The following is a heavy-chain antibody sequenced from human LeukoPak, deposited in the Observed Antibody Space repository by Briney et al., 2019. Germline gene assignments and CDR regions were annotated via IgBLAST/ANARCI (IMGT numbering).Heavy chain of an antibody. CDR3: ASMQQLVPLGYYYGMDV. CDR2: ISAYNGNT. J-gene: IGHJ6*02. CDR1: GGTFSSYA. D-gene: IGHD6-13*01. V-gene: IGHV1-18*01. Sequence: ASVKVSCKASGGTFSSYAISWVRQAPGQGLEWMGWISAYNGNTNYAQKLQGRVTMTTDTSTSTAYMELRSLRSDDTAVYYCASMQQLVPLGYYYGMDVWGQGTTVTVSS.